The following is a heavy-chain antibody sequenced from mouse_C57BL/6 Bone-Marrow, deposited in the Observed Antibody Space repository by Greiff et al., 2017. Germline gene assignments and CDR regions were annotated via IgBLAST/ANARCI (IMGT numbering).Heavy chain of an antibody. CDR1: GYTFTSYW. V-gene: IGHV1-55*01. D-gene: IGHD3-2*02. J-gene: IGHJ2*01. Sequence: QVQLQQPGAELVKPGASVKMSCKASGYTFTSYWITWVKQRPGQGLEWIGDIYPGSGSTNYNEKFKSKATLTVDTSSSTAYMQLSSLTSEDSAVYDCAREAGQLRLPIYFDYWGQGTTLTVSS. CDR3: AREAGQLRLPIYFDY. CDR2: IYPGSGST.